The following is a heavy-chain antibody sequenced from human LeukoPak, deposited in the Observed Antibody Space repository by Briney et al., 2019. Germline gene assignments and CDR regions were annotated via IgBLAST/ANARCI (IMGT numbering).Heavy chain of an antibody. CDR3: AKSLTSGWASYFGH. J-gene: IGHJ4*02. V-gene: IGHV3-30*18. CDR1: GFAFSTYY. CDR2: ISYGGTNT. D-gene: IGHD6-19*01. Sequence: GGSLRLSGAASGFAFSTYYIHWVRQPPGKGLEWVAVISYGGTNTHYGDSVKGRFTISRDNSKNTLHLQMNSLRPDDTAVYYCAKSLTSGWASYFGHWGQGTPVTVSS.